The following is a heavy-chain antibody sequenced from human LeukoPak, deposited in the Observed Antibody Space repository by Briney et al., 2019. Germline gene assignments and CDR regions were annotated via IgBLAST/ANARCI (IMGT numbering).Heavy chain of an antibody. D-gene: IGHD3-22*01. Sequence: PSETLSLTCTVSGGSISNYYWGWIRQPPGKGLEWIAYIYYTGSTNFNPSLKSRVTILVDTSKNQFSLKLTSVTAADTAVYYCARHGQNYDSSFDSWGQGTLVTVSS. V-gene: IGHV4-59*08. CDR3: ARHGQNYDSSFDS. J-gene: IGHJ4*02. CDR2: IYYTGST. CDR1: GGSISNYY.